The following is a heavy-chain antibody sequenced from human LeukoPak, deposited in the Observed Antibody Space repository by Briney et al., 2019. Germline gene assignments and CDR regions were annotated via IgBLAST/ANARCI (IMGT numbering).Heavy chain of an antibody. D-gene: IGHD6-19*01. J-gene: IGHJ4*02. CDR1: GGTFSTYA. CDR3: AREIVAVAATGEFDY. V-gene: IGHV1-69*05. Sequence: SVKVSCKASGGTFSTYAISWVRQAPGQGLEWMGGIIPIFGTANYAQKFQGRVTITTDESTSTAYMELSSLRSEDTAVYYCAREIVAVAATGEFDYWGQGTLVTVSS. CDR2: IIPIFGTA.